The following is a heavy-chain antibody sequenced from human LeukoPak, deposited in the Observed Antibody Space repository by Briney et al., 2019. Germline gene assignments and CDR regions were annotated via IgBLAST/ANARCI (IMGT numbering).Heavy chain of an antibody. J-gene: IGHJ4*02. D-gene: IGHD3-16*01. V-gene: IGHV3-7*01. Sequence: GGSLRLSCAASGFTFSNSWMSWVHQAPGKGLEWLTNIKEDGSKTYYVDSVKGRFTISRDNAKNSLYLQMNSLRAEDTAVYYCVRDYVWGTSNSDYWGQGTLVTVSS. CDR2: IKEDGSKT. CDR3: VRDYVWGTSNSDY. CDR1: GFTFSNSW.